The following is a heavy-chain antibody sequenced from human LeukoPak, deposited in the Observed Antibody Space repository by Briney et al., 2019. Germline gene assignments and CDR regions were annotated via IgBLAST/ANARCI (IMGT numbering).Heavy chain of an antibody. Sequence: GGSLRLSCAASGFTFSSSAMSWIRQAPGKGLEWVGRIKSKTDGGTTDYAAPVKGRFTISRDDSKNTLYLQMNSLKTEDTAVYYCTTDLFSSSWLWGQGTLVTVSS. D-gene: IGHD6-13*01. V-gene: IGHV3-15*01. J-gene: IGHJ4*02. CDR1: GFTFSSSA. CDR3: TTDLFSSSWL. CDR2: IKSKTDGGTT.